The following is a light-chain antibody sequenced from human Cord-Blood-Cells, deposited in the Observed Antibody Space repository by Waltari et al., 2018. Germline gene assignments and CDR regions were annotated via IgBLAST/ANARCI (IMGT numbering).Light chain of an antibody. CDR3: AAWDDSLNGWV. J-gene: IGLJ3*02. V-gene: IGLV1-44*01. CDR2: SNK. CDR1: SSNIGSNT. Sequence: QSVLTQPPSASGTPVQRVTTSCSGSSSNIGSNTVTWYQQLPGTAPKLLIYSNKQRPSGVPDRFSGSKSGTSASLAISGLQSEDEADYYCAAWDDSLNGWVFGGGTKLTVL.